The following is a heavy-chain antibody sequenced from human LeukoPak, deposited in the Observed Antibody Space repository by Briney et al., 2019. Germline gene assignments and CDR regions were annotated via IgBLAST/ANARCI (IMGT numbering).Heavy chain of an antibody. D-gene: IGHD4-23*01. CDR1: GFTFSNAW. CDR2: IKSKIDGGTT. CDR3: TAVDFDY. Sequence: GGSLRLSCAASGFTFSNAWMTWVRQAPGKGLEWVGRIKSKIDGGTTDYAAPVEGRFTISRDDSKNTLSLQMNSLKTEDTAVYYCTAVDFDYWGQGTLVTVSS. J-gene: IGHJ4*02. V-gene: IGHV3-15*01.